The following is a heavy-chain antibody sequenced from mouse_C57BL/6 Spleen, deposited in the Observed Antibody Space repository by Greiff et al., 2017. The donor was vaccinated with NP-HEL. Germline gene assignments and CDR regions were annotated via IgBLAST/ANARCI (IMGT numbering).Heavy chain of an antibody. CDR3: ARSRDSSGYWFAY. CDR1: GYTFTSYW. Sequence: QVHVKQPGAELVKPGASVKMSCKASGYTFTSYWITWVKQRPGQGLEWIGDIYPGSGSTNYNEKFKSKATLTVDTSSSTAYMQLSSLTSEDSAVYYCARSRDSSGYWFAYWGQGTLVTVSA. CDR2: IYPGSGST. J-gene: IGHJ3*01. D-gene: IGHD3-2*02. V-gene: IGHV1-55*01.